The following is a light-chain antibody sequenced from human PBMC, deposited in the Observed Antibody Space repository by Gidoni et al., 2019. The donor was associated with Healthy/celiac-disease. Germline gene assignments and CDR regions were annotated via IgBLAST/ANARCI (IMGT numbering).Light chain of an antibody. J-gene: IGKJ3*01. V-gene: IGKV1-33*01. CDR2: DAS. Sequence: DIQMTQSPSSLSASVGDRATITCQASQDISNYVNWYQQKPGTAPQLLIYDASNLETGVPSRCSGSGSGTDFTFTISSLQPEDIATYYFQQYDNLPFTFGPGTKVDIK. CDR1: QDISNY. CDR3: QQYDNLPFT.